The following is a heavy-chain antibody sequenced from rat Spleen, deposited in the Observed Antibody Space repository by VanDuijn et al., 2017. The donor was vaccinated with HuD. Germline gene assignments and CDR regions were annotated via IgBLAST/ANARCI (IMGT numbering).Heavy chain of an antibody. CDR3: SRHGGLRNWFGY. D-gene: IGHD1-11*01. CDR1: GFTFSDYN. Sequence: EVQLVESGGGLVQPGRSLKLSCAASGFTFSDYNMAWVRQAPKKGLEWVATISYDGSSTYYRDSVKGRFTISRDDAKNTQYLQMDSLRSEDTATYYCSRHGGLRNWFGYWGQGTLVTVSS. V-gene: IGHV5-7*01. J-gene: IGHJ3*01. CDR2: ISYDGSST.